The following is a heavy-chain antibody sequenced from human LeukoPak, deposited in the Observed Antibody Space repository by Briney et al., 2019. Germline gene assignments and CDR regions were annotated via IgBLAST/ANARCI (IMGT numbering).Heavy chain of an antibody. CDR2: ISYDGSNK. V-gene: IGHV3-30-3*01. J-gene: IGHJ3*02. CDR3: AREGTRFGDAFDI. D-gene: IGHD3-10*01. CDR1: GFTFSSYA. Sequence: PGGSLRLSCAASGFTFSSYAMHWVRQAPGKGLEWVAVISYDGSNKYYADSVKGRFTISRDNSKNTLYLQMNSLRAEDTAVYYCAREGTRFGDAFDIWGQGTMVTVSS.